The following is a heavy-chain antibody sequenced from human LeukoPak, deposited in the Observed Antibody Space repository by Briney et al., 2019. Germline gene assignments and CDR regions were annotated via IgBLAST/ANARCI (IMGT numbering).Heavy chain of an antibody. CDR2: IYYSGST. Sequence: SETLSLTCTVSGGSISSSNYYWGWIRQPPGKGLEWIGSIYYSGSTYYNLSLKSRVTISVDTSKNQFSLKVSSVTAADTAVYYCARAPGTRGYYGSGTMYYFDYWGQGTLVTVYS. V-gene: IGHV4-39*07. CDR1: GGSISSSNYY. CDR3: ARAPGTRGYYGSGTMYYFDY. D-gene: IGHD3-10*01. J-gene: IGHJ4*02.